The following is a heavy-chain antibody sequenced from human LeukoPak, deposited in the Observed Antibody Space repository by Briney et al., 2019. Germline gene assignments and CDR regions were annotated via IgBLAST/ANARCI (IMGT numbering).Heavy chain of an antibody. Sequence: PSETLSLTCTVSGGSISSSSYYWGWIRQPPGKGLEWIGSIYYSGSTYYNPSLKSRVTISVDTSKNQFSLKLSSVTAADTAVYYCARGQGTVTSHWGQGTLVTVSS. CDR1: GGSISSSSYY. J-gene: IGHJ4*02. CDR3: ARGQGTVTSH. D-gene: IGHD4-11*01. CDR2: IYYSGST. V-gene: IGHV4-39*07.